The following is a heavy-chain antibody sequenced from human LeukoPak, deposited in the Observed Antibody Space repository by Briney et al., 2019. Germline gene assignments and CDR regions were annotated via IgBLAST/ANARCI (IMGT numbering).Heavy chain of an antibody. Sequence: KSSETLSLTCAVSGGSISSGGYSWSWIRQPPGKGLEWIGYIYHSGSTYYNPSLKSRVTISVDRSKNQFSLKLSSVTAADTAVYYCARYFAPWSAPGWFDPWGQGTLVTVSS. J-gene: IGHJ5*02. CDR1: GGSISSGGYS. CDR3: ARYFAPWSAPGWFDP. D-gene: IGHD3-3*01. CDR2: IYHSGST. V-gene: IGHV4-30-2*01.